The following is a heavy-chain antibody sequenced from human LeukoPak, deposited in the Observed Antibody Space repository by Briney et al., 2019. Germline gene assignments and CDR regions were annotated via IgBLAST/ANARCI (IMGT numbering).Heavy chain of an antibody. V-gene: IGHV4-59*08. Sequence: SETLSFTGTVSGGCISSYYWSWIRQPPGKGLEWIGYIYYSGSMNYNHSLKSRVTIGVDTSKNQLALKLGTVTAADTAVHYCARHTRYHSSGYDDAFDIWGQGKMVTVSS. CDR3: ARHTRYHSSGYDDAFDI. D-gene: IGHD3-22*01. J-gene: IGHJ3*02. CDR1: GGCISSYY. CDR2: IYYSGSM.